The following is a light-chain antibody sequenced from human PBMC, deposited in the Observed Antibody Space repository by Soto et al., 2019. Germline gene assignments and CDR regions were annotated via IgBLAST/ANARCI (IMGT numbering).Light chain of an antibody. CDR1: SSDVGSYNL. V-gene: IGLV2-23*02. Sequence: QSVLTQPASVSGSPGQSITISCTGTSSDVGSYNLVSWYQQHPGKAPKLMIYEVSKRPSGVSNRFSGSKSGNTASLTSSGLQDEDAADYYCCSYAGSSTFGVFGGGTKVTVL. CDR2: EVS. J-gene: IGLJ3*02. CDR3: CSYAGSSTFGV.